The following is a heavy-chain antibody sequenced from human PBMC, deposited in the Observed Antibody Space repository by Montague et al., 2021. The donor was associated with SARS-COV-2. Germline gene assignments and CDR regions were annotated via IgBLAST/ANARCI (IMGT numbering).Heavy chain of an antibody. J-gene: IGHJ4*02. CDR1: GGTAITDTHY. Sequence: SETLSLTCSASGGTAITDTHYWGWVRHSPGKGLEWLGSVSYSGSTYYNPSVKSRVAVSLDTSRTRCSLRSNSLTAADAAVYYCVRDSRLNRFYYWGRGILVAVSS. V-gene: IGHV4-39*07. CDR3: VRDSRLNRFYY. CDR2: VSYSGST. D-gene: IGHD1-14*01.